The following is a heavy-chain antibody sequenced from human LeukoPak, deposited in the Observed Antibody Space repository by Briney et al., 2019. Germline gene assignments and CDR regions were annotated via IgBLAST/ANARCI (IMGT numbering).Heavy chain of an antibody. V-gene: IGHV3-23*01. J-gene: IGHJ4*02. CDR1: GFTLSGYD. Sequence: GGSPRLSCVASGFTLSGYDMRWVRQRPGKGLEWVSSISKSDDRTYYADSVKGRFTISRDKSKSTVYLQMSSLRVDDTAVYYCAKDPFTFDGDYGDTWGQGTLVTVSS. CDR3: AKDPFTFDGDYGDT. CDR2: ISKSDDRT. D-gene: IGHD4-17*01.